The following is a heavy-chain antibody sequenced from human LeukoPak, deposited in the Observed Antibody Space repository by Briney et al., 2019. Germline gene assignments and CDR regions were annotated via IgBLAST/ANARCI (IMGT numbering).Heavy chain of an antibody. Sequence: ASVTVSCKASGYTFTGYYMHWVRQAPGQGLEWMGRINPNSGGRNYAQKLQGRVTMTRDTSISTAYLELSRLRSDDTAVYYCARGEYYYDSRFDYWGQGTLLTVSS. D-gene: IGHD3-22*01. CDR3: ARGEYYYDSRFDY. J-gene: IGHJ4*02. V-gene: IGHV1-2*06. CDR2: INPNSGGR. CDR1: GYTFTGYY.